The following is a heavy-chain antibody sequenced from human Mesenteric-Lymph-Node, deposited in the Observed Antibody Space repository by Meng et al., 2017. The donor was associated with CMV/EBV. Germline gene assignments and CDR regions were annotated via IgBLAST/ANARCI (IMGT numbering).Heavy chain of an antibody. CDR3: ARDKVVRGGDYYYYYGMDV. J-gene: IGHJ6*02. CDR1: GGTCSSCS. V-gene: IGHV1-69*04. Sequence: SVKVSCKASGGTCSSCSIGWVRQAPGQGLEWMGRIIPIVGITKYAQKFQGRVTITADKFTSTAYMEVSSLRSEDTAVYYCARDKVVRGGDYYYYYGMDVWGQGTTVTVSS. CDR2: IIPIVGIT. D-gene: IGHD3-10*01.